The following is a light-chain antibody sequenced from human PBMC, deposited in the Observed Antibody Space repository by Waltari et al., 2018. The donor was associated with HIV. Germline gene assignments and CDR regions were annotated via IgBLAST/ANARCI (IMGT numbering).Light chain of an antibody. V-gene: IGKV4-1*01. J-gene: IGKJ4*01. CDR1: QSLLRSSNNLNY. CDR2: WAS. Sequence: DIVLTQSPDSLAVSPGGKATINCKSSQSLLRSSNNLNYLAWYQKKPRQPPRLLIPWASSRESGVPDRFSGSGSGTDFTLTISNLQAEDVAIYYCQQYSSVPVTFGGGTEVEIK. CDR3: QQYSSVPVT.